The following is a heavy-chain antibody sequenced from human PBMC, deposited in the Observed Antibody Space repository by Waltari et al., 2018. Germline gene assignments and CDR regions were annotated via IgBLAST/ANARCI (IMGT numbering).Heavy chain of an antibody. CDR3: AKVGVGLTTWYPFDV. CDR2: IRYDARVI. D-gene: IGHD1-1*01. V-gene: IGHV3-30*02. J-gene: IGHJ3*01. Sequence: QVHLVESGGGVVQPGGSLRLSCAASGFTFSDYGMHWVRQAPGRGLGWGAFIRYDARVIYYRDSVKGRFTISRDNSKNTLVLQMSSLRPEDTAVYYCAKVGVGLTTWYPFDVWGQGTMVTVSS. CDR1: GFTFSDYG.